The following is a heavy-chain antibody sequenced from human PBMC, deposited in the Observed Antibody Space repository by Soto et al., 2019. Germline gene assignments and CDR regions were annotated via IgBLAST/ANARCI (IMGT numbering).Heavy chain of an antibody. CDR2: ISRTSTTI. Sequence: PGGSLRLSCAASGFTFSSYSMNWVRQAPGKGLEWVSYISRTSTTIYYTDSVKGRFTISRDNAKNSLYLQMNSLRDEDTAVYYCARDSLLTTVTTLDYWGQGTLVTVSP. J-gene: IGHJ4*02. D-gene: IGHD4-17*01. V-gene: IGHV3-48*02. CDR3: ARDSLLTTVTTLDY. CDR1: GFTFSSYS.